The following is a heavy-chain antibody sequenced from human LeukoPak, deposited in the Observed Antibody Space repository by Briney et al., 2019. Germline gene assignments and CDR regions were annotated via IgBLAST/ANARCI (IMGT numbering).Heavy chain of an antibody. V-gene: IGHV3-21*01. Sequence: GGSLRLSCAASGFTFSTYNMNWVRQAPGKGLEWVSSISSSSSYIYYADSVKGRFTISRDNAKNSLYLQMNSLRAEDTAVYYCARTELELRLSLGYWGQGTLVTVSS. CDR1: GFTFSTYN. CDR2: ISSSSSYI. D-gene: IGHD1-7*01. J-gene: IGHJ4*02. CDR3: ARTELELRLSLGY.